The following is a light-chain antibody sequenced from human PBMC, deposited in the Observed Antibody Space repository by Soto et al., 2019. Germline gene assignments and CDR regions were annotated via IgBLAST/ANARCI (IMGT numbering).Light chain of an antibody. Sequence: DIQLTQSPSFLSASVGDRATITCRASQGISSYLAWYQQKPGKAPKLLIYAASTLQSGVPSRFSGSASRKVFLITISRQHADYFAYYYCQHLSSYPPFGPGTKVDIK. CDR1: QGISSY. CDR3: QHLSSYPP. J-gene: IGKJ3*01. V-gene: IGKV1-9*01. CDR2: AAS.